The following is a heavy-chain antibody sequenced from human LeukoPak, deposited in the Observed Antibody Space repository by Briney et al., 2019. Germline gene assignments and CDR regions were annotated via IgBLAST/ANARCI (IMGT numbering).Heavy chain of an antibody. Sequence: SVQVSSKASGYSFTGYYMHWVRQAPGQGREWMGWINPNSGGTNYAQKFQGRVTMTRDTSISTAYMELSRLRSDDTAVYYCARENSSGWYFWFDPWGQGTLVTVSS. CDR1: GYSFTGYY. CDR2: INPNSGGT. V-gene: IGHV1-2*02. D-gene: IGHD6-19*01. J-gene: IGHJ5*02. CDR3: ARENSSGWYFWFDP.